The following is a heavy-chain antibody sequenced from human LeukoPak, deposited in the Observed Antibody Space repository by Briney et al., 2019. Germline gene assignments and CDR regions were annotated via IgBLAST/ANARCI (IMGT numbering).Heavy chain of an antibody. CDR2: IYYSGST. CDR3: ARAFNKQQLGNFDY. J-gene: IGHJ4*02. V-gene: IGHV4-59*01. D-gene: IGHD6-13*01. Sequence: PSETLSLTCTVSGGSISSYYWSWIRQPPGKGLEWIGYIYYSGSTNYNPSLKSRVTISVDTSKNQFSLKLSSVTAADTAVYYCARAFNKQQLGNFDYWGQGTLVTVSS. CDR1: GGSISSYY.